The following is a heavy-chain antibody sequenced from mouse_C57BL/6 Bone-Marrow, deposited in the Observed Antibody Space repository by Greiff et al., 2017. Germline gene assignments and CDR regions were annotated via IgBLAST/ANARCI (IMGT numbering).Heavy chain of an antibody. V-gene: IGHV1-64*01. J-gene: IGHJ4*01. CDR2: IHPNSGST. CDR1: GYTFTSYW. CDR3: ARSLITTVVADAMDY. Sequence: QVQLQQPGAELVKPGASVKLSCKASGYTFTSYWMHWVKQRPGQGLEWIGMIHPNSGSTNYNEKFKSKATLTLDKSSSTAYMQLSSLTSEDSAVYYCARSLITTVVADAMDYWGQGTSVTVSS. D-gene: IGHD1-1*01.